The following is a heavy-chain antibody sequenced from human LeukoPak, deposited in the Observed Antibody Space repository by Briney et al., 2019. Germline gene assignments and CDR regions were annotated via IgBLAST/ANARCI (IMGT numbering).Heavy chain of an antibody. CDR2: INPSGGST. CDR1: GYTFTSYY. J-gene: IGHJ5*02. CDR3: ASLRRASHGSGSYYNVYWFDP. D-gene: IGHD3-10*01. Sequence: GASVKVSCKASGYTFTSYYMHWVRQAPGQGLEWMGIINPSGGSTSYAQKFQGRVTMTRDMSTTTDYMELSSLRSDDTAVYYCASLRRASHGSGSYYNVYWFDPWGQGTLVTVSS. V-gene: IGHV1-46*01.